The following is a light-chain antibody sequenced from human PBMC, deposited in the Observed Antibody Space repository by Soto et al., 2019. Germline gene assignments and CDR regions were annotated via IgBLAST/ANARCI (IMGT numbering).Light chain of an antibody. Sequence: QSALTQPASVSGAPGQSITISCTGTSSDIGAYNYVSWYQQLPGKAPKVMIYDVSNRPSGGSDRFSGSKSGNTASLTISGLRAEDEADYYCTSYTRSSAYVFGTGTKVTVL. CDR1: SSDIGAYNY. CDR2: DVS. J-gene: IGLJ1*01. V-gene: IGLV2-14*03. CDR3: TSYTRSSAYV.